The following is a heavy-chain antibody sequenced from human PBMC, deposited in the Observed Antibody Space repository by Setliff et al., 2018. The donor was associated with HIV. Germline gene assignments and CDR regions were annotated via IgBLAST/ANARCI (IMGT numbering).Heavy chain of an antibody. Sequence: GASVKVSCKASGYIFTGYFIHWVRQAPGQGLEWMGWINPSSGGTNYAQKFQGRVTMTRDTSISTVYMEVSRLRSDDTAVYYCSRVPGRNYFDYWGHGTQVTVSS. CDR1: GYIFTGYF. V-gene: IGHV1-2*02. J-gene: IGHJ4*01. CDR2: INPSSGGT. CDR3: SRVPGRNYFDY.